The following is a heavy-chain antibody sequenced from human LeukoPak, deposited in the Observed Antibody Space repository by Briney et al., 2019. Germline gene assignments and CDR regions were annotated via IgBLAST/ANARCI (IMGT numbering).Heavy chain of an antibody. Sequence: GGSLRLSCAASGFTFSSYWMHWVRQAPGKGLVWVSRINSDGRNTNYADSVKGRFTISRDNAKNTLFLQMNSLRAEDTAVYYCAWPRSYEAFDIWGQGTMVTVSS. V-gene: IGHV3-74*01. D-gene: IGHD6-6*01. CDR3: AWPRSYEAFDI. CDR1: GFTFSSYW. J-gene: IGHJ3*02. CDR2: INSDGRNT.